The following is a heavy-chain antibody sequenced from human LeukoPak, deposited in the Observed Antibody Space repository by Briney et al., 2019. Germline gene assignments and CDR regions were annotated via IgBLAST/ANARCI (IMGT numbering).Heavy chain of an antibody. V-gene: IGHV4-34*01. CDR2: INHSGST. CDR1: GGSFSGYY. D-gene: IGHD3-22*01. CDR3: ARRNDSSGYYPKTKYFFDY. J-gene: IGHJ4*02. Sequence: PSETLSLTCAVYGGSFSGYYWSWIRQLPGKGLEWIGEINHSGSTNYNPSLKSRVTVSVDTSKNQFSLKLSSVTAADTAVYYCARRNDSSGYYPKTKYFFDYWGQGTLVTVSS.